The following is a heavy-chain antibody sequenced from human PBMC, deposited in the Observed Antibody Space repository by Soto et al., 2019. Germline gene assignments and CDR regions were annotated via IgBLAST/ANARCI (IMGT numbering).Heavy chain of an antibody. D-gene: IGHD3-22*01. V-gene: IGHV1-24*01. CDR2: FDPEDGET. CDR3: ATAFGYFDWFDP. CDR1: GYTLTELS. J-gene: IGHJ5*02. Sequence: ASVKVSCKVSGYTLTELSMHWVRQAPGKGLEWMGGFDPEDGETIYAQKFQGRVTMTEDTSTDTAYMELSSLRSEDTAVYYCATAFGYFDWFDPLGPGNPGHRLL.